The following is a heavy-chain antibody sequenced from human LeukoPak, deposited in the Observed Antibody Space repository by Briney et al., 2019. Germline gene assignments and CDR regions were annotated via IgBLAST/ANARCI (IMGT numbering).Heavy chain of an antibody. Sequence: PGGSLRLSCAASGFTFSNAWMSWVRQAPGKGLEWVGRIKSKTDGGTTDYAAPVKGRFTISRDDSKNTLYLQMNSLKTEDTAVCYCTTHITGVVLLWFGELLHLDYWGQGTLVTVSS. CDR3: TTHITGVVLLWFGELLHLDY. CDR1: GFTFSNAW. J-gene: IGHJ4*02. V-gene: IGHV3-15*01. CDR2: IKSKTDGGTT. D-gene: IGHD3-10*01.